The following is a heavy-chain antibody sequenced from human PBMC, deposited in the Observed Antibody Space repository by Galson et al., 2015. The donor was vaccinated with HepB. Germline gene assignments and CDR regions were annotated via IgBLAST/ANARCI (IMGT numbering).Heavy chain of an antibody. CDR3: VKDRGYDFWSGYPPPHFDY. V-gene: IGHV3-64D*06. J-gene: IGHJ4*02. CDR2: ISSNGGST. Sequence: SLRLSCAASGFTFSSYAMHWVRQAPGKGLEYVSAISSNGGSTYYADSVKGRFTISRDNSKNTLYLQMSSLRAEDTAVYYCVKDRGYDFWSGYPPPHFDYWGQGTLVTVSS. CDR1: GFTFSSYA. D-gene: IGHD3-3*01.